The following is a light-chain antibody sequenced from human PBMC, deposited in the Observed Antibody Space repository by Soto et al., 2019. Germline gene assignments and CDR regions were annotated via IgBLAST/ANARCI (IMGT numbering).Light chain of an antibody. CDR1: QSISSY. Sequence: DIQMTQSPSSLSASVGDRVTITCRASQSISSYLNWYQQKPGKAPKLLIHSASSLEGGVPSRFSGSASGTEFTLTISSLQPDDFATYYCQQYHTYWTFGQGTKVDIK. CDR3: QQYHTYWT. V-gene: IGKV1-5*01. J-gene: IGKJ1*01. CDR2: SAS.